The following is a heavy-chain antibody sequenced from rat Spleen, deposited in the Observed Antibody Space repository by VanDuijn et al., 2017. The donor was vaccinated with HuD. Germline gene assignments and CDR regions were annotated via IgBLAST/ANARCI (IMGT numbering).Heavy chain of an antibody. CDR1: GFTFSSYW. J-gene: IGHJ2*01. D-gene: IGHD1-9*01. V-gene: IGHV5-58*01. Sequence: EVQLVETGGGLVQPGRSLKLSCVASGFTFSSYWMYWIRQAPGKGLEWVSSINTDGGSTYYRDSVKGRFTISRDNAKSTLYLQMDSLRSEDTAPYYWARPPTYYGYTPFDYWGQGVMVTVSS. CDR2: INTDGGST. CDR3: ARPPTYYGYTPFDY.